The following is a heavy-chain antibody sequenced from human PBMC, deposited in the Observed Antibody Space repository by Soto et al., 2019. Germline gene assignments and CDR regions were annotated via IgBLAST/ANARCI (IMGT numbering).Heavy chain of an antibody. CDR2: IYYSGSP. CDR3: ASTDFGDSVIFDY. CDR1: GASMSSYY. V-gene: IGHV4-59*01. Sequence: PSETLSLTCTVSGASMSSYYWIWIRQPPGKGLEWMGSIYYSGSPNYNPSLKSRVTISVDTSKNQFSLKLTSVTTADTAVYYCASTDFGDSVIFDYWGQGILVTVSS. J-gene: IGHJ4*02. D-gene: IGHD3-16*01.